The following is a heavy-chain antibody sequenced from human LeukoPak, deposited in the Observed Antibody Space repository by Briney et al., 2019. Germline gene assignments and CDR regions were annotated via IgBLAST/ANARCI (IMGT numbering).Heavy chain of an antibody. V-gene: IGHV1-18*01. CDR1: GYTFTSYG. CDR3: AREGLRYIDWSIGGPHNWYFDL. CDR2: ISAYNGNT. Sequence: ASVKVSCKASGYTFTSYGISWVRQAPGQGLEWMGWISAYNGNTNYAQKLQGRVTMTTDTSTSTAYMELRSLRSDDTAVYCCAREGLRYIDWSIGGPHNWYFDLWGRGTLVTVSS. J-gene: IGHJ2*01. D-gene: IGHD3-9*01.